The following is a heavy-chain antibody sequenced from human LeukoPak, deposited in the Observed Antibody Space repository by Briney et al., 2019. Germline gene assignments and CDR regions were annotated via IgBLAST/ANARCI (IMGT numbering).Heavy chain of an antibody. D-gene: IGHD3-10*01. Sequence: PGGSLRLSCVASGFTFTSYDVSWVRQAPGKGLEWVANIKQDGNEKYYVDSVRGRFTISRDNAKNSPYLQMNSLRVEDTAVYYCARSLVRGAPDYWGQGTLVTVSS. CDR1: GFTFTSYD. V-gene: IGHV3-7*01. CDR2: IKQDGNEK. CDR3: ARSLVRGAPDY. J-gene: IGHJ4*02.